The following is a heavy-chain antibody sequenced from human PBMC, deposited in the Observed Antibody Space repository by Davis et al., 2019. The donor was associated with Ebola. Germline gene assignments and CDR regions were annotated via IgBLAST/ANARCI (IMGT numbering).Heavy chain of an antibody. J-gene: IGHJ4*02. CDR3: ARGVPDYDFWSGYYSNFDY. CDR1: GFTVSSNY. V-gene: IGHV3-7*01. D-gene: IGHD3-3*01. Sequence: GESLKISCAASGFTVSSNYMSWVRQAPGKGLEWVANIKQDGSKKYYVDSVKGRFTISRDNAKNSLYLQMNSLRAEDTAVYYCARGVPDYDFWSGYYSNFDYWGQGTLVTVSS. CDR2: IKQDGSKK.